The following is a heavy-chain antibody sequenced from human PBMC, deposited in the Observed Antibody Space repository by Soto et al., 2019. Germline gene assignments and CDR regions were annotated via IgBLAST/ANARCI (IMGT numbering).Heavy chain of an antibody. V-gene: IGHV4-59*01. D-gene: IGHD3-10*01. J-gene: IGHJ4*02. CDR1: GGSISSYY. Sequence: QVQLQESGPGLVKPSETLSLTCTVSGGSISSYYWSWIRQPPGKGLEWIGYSYYSGSTNYNPSLNSRVTISVDTSKNQFSLKLSSVTAADTAVYYCAREGIRSYFDYWGQGTLVTVSS. CDR2: SYYSGST. CDR3: AREGIRSYFDY.